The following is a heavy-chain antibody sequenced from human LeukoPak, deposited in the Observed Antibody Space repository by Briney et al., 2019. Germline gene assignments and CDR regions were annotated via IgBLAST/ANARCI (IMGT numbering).Heavy chain of an antibody. J-gene: IGHJ5*02. CDR3: ARDGLPYDILTPAGWFDP. CDR2: IYYSGST. CDR1: GGSISSYY. V-gene: IGHV4-59*01. D-gene: IGHD3-9*01. Sequence: SETLSLTCTVSGGSISSYYWSWIRQPPGQGLEWIGYIYYSGSTNYNPSLKSRVTISVDTSKNQFSLKLSSVTAADTAVYYCARDGLPYDILTPAGWFDPWGQGTLVTVSS.